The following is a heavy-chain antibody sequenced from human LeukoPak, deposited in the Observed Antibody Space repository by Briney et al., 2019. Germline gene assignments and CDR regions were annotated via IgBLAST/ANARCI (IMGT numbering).Heavy chain of an antibody. V-gene: IGHV4-34*01. Sequence: SETLSLTCAVYGGSFSGYYWSWIRQPPGKGLEWIGEINHSGSTNYNPSHKSRVTISVDTSKNQFSLKLSSVTAADTAVYYCARGDWGFPFDYWGQGTLVTVSS. CDR1: GGSFSGYY. J-gene: IGHJ4*02. CDR3: ARGDWGFPFDY. D-gene: IGHD3-9*01. CDR2: INHSGST.